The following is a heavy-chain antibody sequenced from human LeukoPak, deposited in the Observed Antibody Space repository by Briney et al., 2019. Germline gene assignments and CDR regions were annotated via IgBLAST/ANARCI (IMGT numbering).Heavy chain of an antibody. CDR2: INHSGST. V-gene: IGHV4-34*01. CDR3: ARVGYDSRGGDY. D-gene: IGHD5-12*01. CDR1: GGSFSGYY. Sequence: SETLSLTCAVYGGSFSGYYWSWIRQPPGKGLEWIGEINHSGSTNYNPSLKSRVTISVDTSKNQFSLKPSSVTAADTAVYYCARVGYDSRGGDYWGQGTLVTVSS. J-gene: IGHJ4*02.